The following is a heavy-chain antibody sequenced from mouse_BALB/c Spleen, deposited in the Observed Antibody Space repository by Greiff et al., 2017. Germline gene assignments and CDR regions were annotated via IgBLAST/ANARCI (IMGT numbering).Heavy chain of an antibody. D-gene: IGHD2-1*01. V-gene: IGHV5-4*02. CDR3: AREGGYGNPFDY. Sequence: EVQLVESGGGLVKPGGSLKLSCAASGFTFSDYYMYWVRQTPEKRLEWVATISDGGSYTYYPDSVKGRFTISRDNAKNNLYLQMSSLKSEDTAMYYCAREGGYGNPFDYWGQGTTLTVSS. CDR1: GFTFSDYY. CDR2: ISDGGSYT. J-gene: IGHJ2*01.